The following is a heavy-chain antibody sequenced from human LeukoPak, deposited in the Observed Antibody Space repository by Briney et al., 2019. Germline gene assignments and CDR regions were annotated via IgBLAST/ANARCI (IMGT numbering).Heavy chain of an antibody. V-gene: IGHV3-30*18. CDR1: GFTFSSYG. CDR2: ISYDGSNK. D-gene: IGHD1-26*01. CDR3: AKAPSGSAPGY. Sequence: GGSLRLSCAASGFTFSSYGMHWVRQAPGKGLEWVAVISYDGSNKYYADSVKGRFTISRDNSKNTLYLQMNSLRAEDTAVYYCAKAPSGSAPGYWGQGTLVTVSS. J-gene: IGHJ4*02.